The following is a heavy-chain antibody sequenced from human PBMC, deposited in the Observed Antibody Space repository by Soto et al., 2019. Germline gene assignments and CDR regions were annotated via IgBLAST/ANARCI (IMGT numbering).Heavy chain of an antibody. Sequence: PSETLSLTCSVSGGSVRSGNHFWSWIRQPPGRGLEWLGYMYYTGVTNYNPSLKSRVSMSVDTSKDQFSLNLTSLTAADTAVYYCARGGEPLGYYGLDVWGQGTTVTVSS. CDR2: MYYTGVT. V-gene: IGHV4-61*01. CDR3: ARGGEPLGYYGLDV. CDR1: GGSVRSGNHF. J-gene: IGHJ6*02.